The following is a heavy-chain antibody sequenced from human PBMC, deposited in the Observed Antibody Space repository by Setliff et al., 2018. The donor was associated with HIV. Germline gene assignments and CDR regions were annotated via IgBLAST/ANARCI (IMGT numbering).Heavy chain of an antibody. CDR2: IYTSGST. J-gene: IGHJ4*02. CDR3: ARVARGGHSSRWYYFDY. CDR1: GGSISSGSYY. V-gene: IGHV4-61*02. Sequence: PSETLSLTCTVSGGSISSGSYYWSWIRQPAGKGLEWIGRIYTSGSTKYNPSLKSRVTISVDTSKNQFSLKVSDVTAADTAVYYCARVARGGHSSRWYYFDYWGQGTLVTVSS. D-gene: IGHD6-13*01.